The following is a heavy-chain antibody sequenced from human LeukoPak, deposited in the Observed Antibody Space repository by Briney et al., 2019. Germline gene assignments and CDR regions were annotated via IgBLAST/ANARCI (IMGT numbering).Heavy chain of an antibody. Sequence: GASVTVSCKASGYTFTSCAMHWVRQAPGQRLEWMGWINAGNGNTKYSQKFQGRVTITRDTSASTAYMELSSLRSEDTAVYYCARMGGYSYGPRVEYFQHWGQGTLVTVSS. CDR3: ARMGGYSYGPRVEYFQH. V-gene: IGHV1-3*01. CDR2: INAGNGNT. CDR1: GYTFTSCA. D-gene: IGHD5-18*01. J-gene: IGHJ1*01.